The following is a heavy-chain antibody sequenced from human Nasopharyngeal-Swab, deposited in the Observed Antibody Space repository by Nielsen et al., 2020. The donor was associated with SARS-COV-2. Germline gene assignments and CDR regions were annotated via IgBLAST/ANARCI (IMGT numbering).Heavy chain of an antibody. J-gene: IGHJ5*02. Sequence: SETLSLTCTVSGGSISSSSYYWGWIRQPPGKGLEWIGSIYYSGSTYYNPSLKSRVTISVDRSKNQFSLKLSSVTAADTAVYYCAREKYYYDSSGYYRWFDPWDQGTLVTVSS. V-gene: IGHV4-39*07. D-gene: IGHD3-22*01. CDR2: IYYSGST. CDR3: AREKYYYDSSGYYRWFDP. CDR1: GGSISSSSYY.